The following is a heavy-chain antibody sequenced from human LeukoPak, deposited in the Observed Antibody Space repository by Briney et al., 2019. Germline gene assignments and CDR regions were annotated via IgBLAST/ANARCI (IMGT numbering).Heavy chain of an antibody. Sequence: SETLSLTCAVSGGSISSSNWWSWVRQPPGEGLEWIGEIYHSGSTNYNPSLKSRVTISVDKSKNQFSLNLSSVTAADTAVYYCARNGGNSDVDDWGQGSLVTVSS. CDR1: GGSISSSNW. CDR2: IYHSGST. CDR3: ARNGGNSDVDD. D-gene: IGHD4-23*01. J-gene: IGHJ4*02. V-gene: IGHV4-4*02.